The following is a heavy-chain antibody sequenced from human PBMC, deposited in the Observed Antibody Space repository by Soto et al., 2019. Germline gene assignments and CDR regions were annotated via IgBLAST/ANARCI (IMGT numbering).Heavy chain of an antibody. D-gene: IGHD4-17*01. V-gene: IGHV3-53*01. CDR3: AGVYGDYAFDAFDI. J-gene: IGHJ3*02. Sequence: EVQLVESGGGLIQPGGSVRLSCAASGFTVISNFMSWVRQAPGTGLEWVSFIYSAGITYYADSVKGRFTISRDNSKNTLFLQMNSLRAEDTAIYYCAGVYGDYAFDAFDIWGQGTMVTVSS. CDR2: IYSAGIT. CDR1: GFTVISNF.